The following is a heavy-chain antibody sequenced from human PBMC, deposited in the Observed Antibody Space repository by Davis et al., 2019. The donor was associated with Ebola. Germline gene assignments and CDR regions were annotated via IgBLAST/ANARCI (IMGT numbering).Heavy chain of an antibody. D-gene: IGHD4-11*01. V-gene: IGHV1-69*13. CDR2: IIPIFGTA. CDR1: GGTFSSYA. CDR3: ARVPHDYSNYFDY. Sequence: SVKVSCKASGGTFSSYAISWVRQAPGQGLEWMGGIIPIFGTANYAQKFQGRVTITADESTSTAYMELSGLRSEDTAVYYCARVPHDYSNYFDYWGQGTLVTVSS. J-gene: IGHJ4*02.